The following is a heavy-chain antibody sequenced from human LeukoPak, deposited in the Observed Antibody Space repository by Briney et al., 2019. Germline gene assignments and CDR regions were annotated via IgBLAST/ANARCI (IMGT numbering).Heavy chain of an antibody. CDR3: ARDQYYGSGSYYNGPNAFDI. Sequence: SVKVSCNASGGTFSTYTISWLRQAPGQGLEWMGGIIPIFGTANSAQKFQGRVTITTDESTSTAYMELSSRRYEDTAVYYCARDQYYGSGSYYNGPNAFDIWGQGTMVTVSS. D-gene: IGHD3-10*01. CDR1: GGTFSTYT. J-gene: IGHJ3*02. V-gene: IGHV1-69*05. CDR2: IIPIFGTA.